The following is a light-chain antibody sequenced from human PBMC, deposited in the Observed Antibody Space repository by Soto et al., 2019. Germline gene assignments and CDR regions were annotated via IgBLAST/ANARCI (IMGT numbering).Light chain of an antibody. Sequence: EIVMTQSPATLSVSPGERATLSCRASQSVSTKLAWCQQKPGQAPRLLIFAASTRATDIPARFSGSGSGTEFTLTISSLQSEDFAVYYCQQYNNWPPWTFGQGTKVDI. J-gene: IGKJ1*01. CDR1: QSVSTK. V-gene: IGKV3-15*01. CDR3: QQYNNWPPWT. CDR2: AAS.